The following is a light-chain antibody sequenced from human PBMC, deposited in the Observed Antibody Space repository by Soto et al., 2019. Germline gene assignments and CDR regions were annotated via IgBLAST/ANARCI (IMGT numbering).Light chain of an antibody. CDR3: QQYNSKGT. J-gene: IGKJ1*01. CDR2: KAS. V-gene: IGKV1-5*03. CDR1: QSISSW. Sequence: DIQMTQSPSTLSASVGDRVTITCRASQSISSWLAWYQQKPGKAPKLLIYKASSLESGVPSRFSGSGSGTEFTLTISSLQPDDFATYYCQQYNSKGTFDQGTKVEIK.